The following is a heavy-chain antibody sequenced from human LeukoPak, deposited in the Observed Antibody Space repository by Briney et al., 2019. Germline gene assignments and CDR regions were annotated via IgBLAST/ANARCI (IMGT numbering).Heavy chain of an antibody. D-gene: IGHD1-26*01. J-gene: IGHJ4*02. CDR3: ARGSGSYPPTAFDY. Sequence: GESPKISCKGSGYSFSTYWIAWVRQMPGKGLEWMGIIYPGDSDTRYSPSFQGQVTISADKSISTAYLQWSSLKASDTAMYYCARGSGSYPPTAFDYWGQGTLLTVSS. V-gene: IGHV5-51*01. CDR1: GYSFSTYW. CDR2: IYPGDSDT.